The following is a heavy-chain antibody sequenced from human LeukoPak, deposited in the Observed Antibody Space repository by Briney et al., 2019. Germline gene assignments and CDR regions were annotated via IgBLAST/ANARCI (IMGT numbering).Heavy chain of an antibody. CDR3: ARVGPLAVGTGKRVYSFDY. Sequence: PSETLSLTCDASGFSITGGDYWGWIRPSPGRGLEWIGSISHSGDTYYIPSLRSRVTMSLDTSRNQFSLDLRSVSAADTAVYFCARVGPLAVGTGKRVYSFDYWGQGTLVTVSS. D-gene: IGHD1-1*01. CDR1: GFSITGGDY. J-gene: IGHJ4*02. CDR2: ISHSGDT. V-gene: IGHV4-38-2*01.